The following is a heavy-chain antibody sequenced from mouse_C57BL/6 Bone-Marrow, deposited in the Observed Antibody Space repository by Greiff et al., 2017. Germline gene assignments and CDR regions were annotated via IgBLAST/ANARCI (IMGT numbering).Heavy chain of an antibody. CDR3: ARSYHDV. CDR1: GYAFSSSW. CDR2: IYPGDGDT. D-gene: IGHD2-10*01. J-gene: IGHJ1*03. Sequence: VQGVESGPELVKPGASVKISCKASGYAFSSSWMNWVKQRPGKGLEWIGRIYPGDGDTNYNGKFKGKATLTADKSSSTAYMQLSSLTSEDSAVYFCARSYHDVWGTGTTVTVSS. V-gene: IGHV1-82*01.